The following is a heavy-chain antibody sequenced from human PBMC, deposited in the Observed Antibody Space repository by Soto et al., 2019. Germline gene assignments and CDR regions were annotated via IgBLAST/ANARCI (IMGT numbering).Heavy chain of an antibody. J-gene: IGHJ4*02. CDR1: GFTFSSYG. Sequence: GGSLRLSCAASGFTFSSYGMHWVRQAPGKGLEWVAVIWYDGSNKYYADSVKGRFTISRDNSKNTLYLQMNSLRAEDTAVYYCARAHITGTAKGSLPDYWGQGTLVTVSS. CDR3: ARAHITGTAKGSLPDY. D-gene: IGHD1-20*01. CDR2: IWYDGSNK. V-gene: IGHV3-33*01.